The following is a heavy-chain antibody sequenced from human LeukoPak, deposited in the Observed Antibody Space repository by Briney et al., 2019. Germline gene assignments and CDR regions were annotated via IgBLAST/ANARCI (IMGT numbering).Heavy chain of an antibody. CDR2: ISPSGGST. CDR1: GYTFTSNY. V-gene: IGHV1-46*01. D-gene: IGHD6-19*01. CDR3: ARKSSAVAGPFDY. J-gene: IGHJ4*02. Sequence: ASVKVSCKAFGYTFTSNYMHWVRQAPGQGPEWMGVISPSGGSTTYAQKFQGRVTLTRDMSTSTDYLELSSLRSEDTAVYYCARKSSAVAGPFDYWGQGTLVTVSS.